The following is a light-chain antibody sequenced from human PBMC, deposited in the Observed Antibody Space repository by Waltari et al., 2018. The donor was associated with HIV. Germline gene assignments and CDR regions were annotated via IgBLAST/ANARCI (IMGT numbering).Light chain of an antibody. CDR2: KNK. Sequence: QSVLTQPPSISGAPGQRITVPCSGTRSNIGAGYDVHWYQQLPGTAPKLLLYKNKTRPSGVPDRFSASKSDASASLAITGLQAADEGDYFCQSYDTSLSAWVFGGGTRLTVL. V-gene: IGLV1-40*03. J-gene: IGLJ2*01. CDR1: RSNIGAGYD. CDR3: QSYDTSLSAWV.